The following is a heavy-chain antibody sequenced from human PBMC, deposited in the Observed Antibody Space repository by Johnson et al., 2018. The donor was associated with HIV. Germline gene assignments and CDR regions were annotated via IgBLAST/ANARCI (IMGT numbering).Heavy chain of an antibody. CDR1: GFTFSSYA. Sequence: QVQLVESGGGVVQPGRSLRLSCAASGFTFSSYAMHWVRQAPGKGLEWVAVISYDENNKYYADSVKGRFTISRDNSKNTLYLQMNSLRMEDTAVYYCAKSTQSGSYLAEDAFDIWG. J-gene: IGHJ3*02. CDR2: ISYDENNK. D-gene: IGHD1-26*01. CDR3: AKSTQSGSYLAEDAFDI. V-gene: IGHV3-30*18.